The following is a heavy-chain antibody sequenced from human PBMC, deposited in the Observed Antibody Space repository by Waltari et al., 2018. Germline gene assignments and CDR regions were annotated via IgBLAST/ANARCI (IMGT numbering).Heavy chain of an antibody. CDR3: AKDEGSYDAFDI. D-gene: IGHD1-26*01. CDR2: IWYDGSNK. V-gene: IGHV3-33*06. Sequence: QVQLVQSGSEVKKPGSSVKVSCKASGGTFGSYAVSWVRQAPGQGLEWVAVIWYDGSNKYYADSVKGRFTISRDNSKNTLYLQMNSLRAEDTAVYYCAKDEGSYDAFDIWGQGTMVIVSS. CDR1: GGTFGSYA. J-gene: IGHJ3*02.